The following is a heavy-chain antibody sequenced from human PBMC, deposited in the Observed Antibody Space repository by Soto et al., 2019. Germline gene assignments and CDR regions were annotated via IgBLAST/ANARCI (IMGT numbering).Heavy chain of an antibody. CDR3: GLEATFDY. CDR1: GFTFSNYA. Sequence: GGSLRLSCAASGFTFSNYAMSWVRQAPGKGLEWVSTLSGSGGSTYYADSVKGRFTISRDNSKNTLYLQMNSLRVEDTAVYYCGLEATFDYWSQGTLVTVSS. CDR2: LSGSGGST. D-gene: IGHD5-12*01. J-gene: IGHJ4*02. V-gene: IGHV3-23*01.